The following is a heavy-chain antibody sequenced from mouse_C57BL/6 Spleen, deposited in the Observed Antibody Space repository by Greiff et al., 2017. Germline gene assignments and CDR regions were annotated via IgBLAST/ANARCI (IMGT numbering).Heavy chain of an antibody. CDR1: GYTFTSYW. CDR3: ASLGSNYEPFAY. Sequence: VQLQQPGAELVKPGASVKLSCKASGYTFTSYWMQWVKQRPGPGLEWIGEIDPSDSYTNYNQKFKGKATLTVDTSSSTAYMQLSSLTSEDSAVYYCASLGSNYEPFAYWGQGTLVTVSA. D-gene: IGHD2-5*01. CDR2: IDPSDSYT. J-gene: IGHJ3*01. V-gene: IGHV1-50*01.